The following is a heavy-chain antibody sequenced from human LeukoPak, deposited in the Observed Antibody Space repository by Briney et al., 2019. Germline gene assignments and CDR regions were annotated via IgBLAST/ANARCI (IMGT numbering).Heavy chain of an antibody. CDR1: GFTPGDHA. V-gene: IGHV3-49*04. CDR2: IRSNAYRGTT. Sequence: PGGSLRLSCAAPGFTPGDHAMTWVRQAPGKGLEWVAFIRSNAYRGTTKYAPSVKGRFSISRDDSKSVVYLQMNGLKSEDTAVYYCSRGPIQLWMHNGMDVWGQGTTVTVSS. D-gene: IGHD5-24*01. CDR3: SRGPIQLWMHNGMDV. J-gene: IGHJ6*02.